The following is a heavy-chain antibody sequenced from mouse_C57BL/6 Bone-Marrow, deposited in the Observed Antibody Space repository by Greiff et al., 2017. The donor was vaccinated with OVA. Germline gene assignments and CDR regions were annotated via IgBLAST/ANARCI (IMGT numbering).Heavy chain of an antibody. D-gene: IGHD2-4*01. J-gene: IGHJ1*03. V-gene: IGHV7-1*01. CDR3: ARGYDYSSYWYFDV. CDR2: SRNKANDYTT. CDR1: GFTFSDFY. Sequence: EVNVVDSGGGLVQSGRSLRLSCATSGFTFSDFYMEWVRQAPGKGLEWIAASRNKANDYTTEYSASVKGRFIVSRDTSQSILYLQMNALRAEDTAIYYCARGYDYSSYWYFDVWGTVTTVTVSS.